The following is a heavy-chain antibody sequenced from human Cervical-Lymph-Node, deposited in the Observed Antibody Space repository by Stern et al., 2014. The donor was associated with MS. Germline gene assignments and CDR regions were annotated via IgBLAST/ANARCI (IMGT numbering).Heavy chain of an antibody. D-gene: IGHD3-10*01. J-gene: IGHJ4*02. V-gene: IGHV3-15*01. Sequence: EVQLVESGGDLVKPGGSLRLSCAASGFIFNNAWLSWVRQPPGKGLEWVGRIKSKTDGGTSAYATPVKVRFAISRDDSNNRVYLQMNSLKTEDTGIYYCTTLSMLRGTIIELFDHWGPGTPVIVSS. CDR3: TTLSMLRGTIIELFDH. CDR1: GFIFNNAW. CDR2: IKSKTDGGTS.